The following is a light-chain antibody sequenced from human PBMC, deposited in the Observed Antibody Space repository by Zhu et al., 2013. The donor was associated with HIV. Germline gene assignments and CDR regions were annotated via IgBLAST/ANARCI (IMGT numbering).Light chain of an antibody. CDR1: SSDIGTYNF. V-gene: IGLV2-23*02. Sequence: QSALTQPASVSGSPGQSITISCSGTSSDIGTYNFVSWYQQHPGKAPKLLIYDVTKRPSEISDRFSASKSGNTASLTISGLQAEDEADYYCSSHGGTFAFKIFGGGTTVTVL. CDR3: SSHGGTFAFKI. CDR2: DVT. J-gene: IGLJ2*01.